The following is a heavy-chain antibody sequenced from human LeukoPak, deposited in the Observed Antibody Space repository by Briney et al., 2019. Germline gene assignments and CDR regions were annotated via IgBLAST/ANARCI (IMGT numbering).Heavy chain of an antibody. Sequence: GRSLRLSCAASGFTFSSYAMHWVRQAPGKGLEWVAVISYDGSNKYYADSVKGRFTISRDNSKNTLYLQMNSLRAEDTAVYYCARGVVLYGMDVWGQGTTVTVSS. V-gene: IGHV3-30-3*01. CDR1: GFTFSSYA. CDR2: ISYDGSNK. D-gene: IGHD2-2*01. J-gene: IGHJ6*02. CDR3: ARGVVLYGMDV.